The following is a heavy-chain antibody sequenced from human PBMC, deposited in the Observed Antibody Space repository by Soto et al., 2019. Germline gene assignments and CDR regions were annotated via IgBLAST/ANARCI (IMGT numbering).Heavy chain of an antibody. V-gene: IGHV3-66*01. CDR2: IYSGGST. J-gene: IGHJ4*02. CDR3: ASASRIAVAGTYYFDY. Sequence: GGSLRLSCAASGFTVSSNYMSWVRQAPGKGLEWVSVIYSGGSTYYADSVKGRFTISRDNSKNTLYLQMNSLRAEDTAVYYCASASRIAVAGTYYFDYWGQGTLVTVSS. D-gene: IGHD6-19*01. CDR1: GFTVSSNY.